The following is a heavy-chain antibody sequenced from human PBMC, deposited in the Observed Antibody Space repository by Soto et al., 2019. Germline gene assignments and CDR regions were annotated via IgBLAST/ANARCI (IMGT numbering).Heavy chain of an antibody. J-gene: IGHJ4*02. D-gene: IGHD3-3*01. V-gene: IGHV4-34*01. CDR1: GGSFSGYY. CDR3: ARPAWSGNRDYFDS. CDR2: INHSGGT. Sequence: QVQLQQWGAGLLKPSQTLALTCAVYGGSFSGYYWTWIRQPPGKGLEWIGEINHSGGTNYNPSLKSRVTISVDTSKNQFSLKLRSVTAADTAVYYCARPAWSGNRDYFDSWGQGTLVTVSS.